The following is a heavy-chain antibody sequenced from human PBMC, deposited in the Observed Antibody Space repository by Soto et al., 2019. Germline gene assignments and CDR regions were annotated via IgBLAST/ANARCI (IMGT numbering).Heavy chain of an antibody. CDR1: GGFVTSGSYY. V-gene: IGHV4-34*01. Sequence: QVQLQQWGAGLLKPSETLSLTCAVYGGFVTSGSYYCSWIRQPPGKGLEWIGEMSHSGGTHFNPSLKSRVTISVDTSKNQFTLKMSSVTAADTALYYCARVERGTATTVVDDFDIWGPGTMVTVSS. CDR3: ARVERGTATTVVDDFDI. J-gene: IGHJ3*02. D-gene: IGHD1-1*01. CDR2: MSHSGGT.